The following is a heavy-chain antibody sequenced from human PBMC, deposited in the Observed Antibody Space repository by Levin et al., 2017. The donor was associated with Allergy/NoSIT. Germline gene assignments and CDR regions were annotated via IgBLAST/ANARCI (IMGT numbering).Heavy chain of an antibody. CDR3: ARDYDGDYNTYVYYYYYGMDV. CDR2: ISSSSSYI. CDR1: GFTFSSYS. V-gene: IGHV3-21*01. D-gene: IGHD4-17*01. Sequence: GESLKISCAASGFTFSSYSMNWVRQAPGKGLEWVSSISSSSSYIYYADSVKGRFTISRDNAKNSLYLQMNSLRAEDTAVYYCARDYDGDYNTYVYYYYYGMDVWGQGTTVTVSS. J-gene: IGHJ6*02.